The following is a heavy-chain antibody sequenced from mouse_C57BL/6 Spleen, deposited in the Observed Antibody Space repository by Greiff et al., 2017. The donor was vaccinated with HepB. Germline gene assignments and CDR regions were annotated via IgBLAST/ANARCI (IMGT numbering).Heavy chain of an antibody. CDR1: GYTFTDYN. J-gene: IGHJ4*01. V-gene: IGHV1-18*01. Sequence: EVQLQQSGPELVKPGASVKIPCKASGYTFTDYNMDWVKQSHGKSLEWIGDINPNNGGTNYNEKFKSKATLTVDKSSSTAYMQLSSLTSEDSAVYYCAPTVVARAMDYWGQGTSVTVSS. D-gene: IGHD1-1*01. CDR3: APTVVARAMDY. CDR2: INPNNGGT.